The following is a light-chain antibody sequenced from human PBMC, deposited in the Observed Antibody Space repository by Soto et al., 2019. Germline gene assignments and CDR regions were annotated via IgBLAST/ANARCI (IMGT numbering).Light chain of an antibody. CDR1: QSVSTK. J-gene: IGKJ4*01. Sequence: EILMTQSPATLSVSPGEPGPLSCRASQSVSTKLAWYQQKPGQAPRLLINGASTRATGVPARFSGWGSGTGFTLTISSLEPEDFAIYYCQQRRDWPPLTFGGGTKVDIK. CDR2: GAS. CDR3: QQRRDWPPLT. V-gene: IGKV3-11*01.